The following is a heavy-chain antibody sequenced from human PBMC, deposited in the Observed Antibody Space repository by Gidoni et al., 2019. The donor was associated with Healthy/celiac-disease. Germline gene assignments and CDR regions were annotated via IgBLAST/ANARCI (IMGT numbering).Heavy chain of an antibody. CDR1: GFTFRSFA. D-gene: IGHD6-19*01. J-gene: IGHJ6*02. CDR3: ARDQVLGSSGLYYYYYDGMDV. Sequence: QVQLVESGGGWVQPGRSLSLPVAASGFTFRSFAMHWARQAPGKGLAWVAVIWYDGSNKYYADTVKGRFTISRDNSKNTLYLKMNSLRAEDTAVYYCARDQVLGSSGLYYYYYDGMDVWGQGTTVTVSS. V-gene: IGHV3-33*01. CDR2: IWYDGSNK.